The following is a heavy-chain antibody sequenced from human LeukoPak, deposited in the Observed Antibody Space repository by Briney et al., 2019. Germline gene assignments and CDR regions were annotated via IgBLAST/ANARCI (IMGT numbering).Heavy chain of an antibody. CDR3: ARDPSNTGGSYFYMDV. D-gene: IGHD3-10*01. CDR1: GGTFSSYA. V-gene: IGHV1-69*13. CDR2: IIPIFGTA. Sequence: SVKVSCKASGGTFSSYAISWVRQAPGQGLEWMGGIIPIFGTANYAQKFQGRVTITADESTSTAYMELSSLRSDDTAVYYCARDPSNTGGSYFYMDVWGKGTTVTVSS. J-gene: IGHJ6*03.